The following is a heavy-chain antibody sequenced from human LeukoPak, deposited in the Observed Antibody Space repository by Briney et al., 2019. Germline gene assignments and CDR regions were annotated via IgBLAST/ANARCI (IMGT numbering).Heavy chain of an antibody. D-gene: IGHD1-20*01. CDR3: VPLNWNPPGDFDR. CDR2: IKEDGSDK. Sequence: GGSLRLSCAASGFTFSNYWMNWVRQAPGKGLEWVANIKEDGSDKYYVDSVKDRFTISKDNAKNSLYLQMNSLRVEDTAVYYCVPLNWNPPGDFDRWGQGTLVTVSS. V-gene: IGHV3-7*01. J-gene: IGHJ4*02. CDR1: GFTFSNYW.